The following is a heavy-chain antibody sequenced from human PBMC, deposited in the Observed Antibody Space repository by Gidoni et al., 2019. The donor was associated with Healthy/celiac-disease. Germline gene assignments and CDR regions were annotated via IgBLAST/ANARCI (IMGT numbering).Heavy chain of an antibody. V-gene: IGHV4-61*01. CDR1: GCSVSSGSYY. CDR2: IYYSGST. D-gene: IGHD4-17*01. CDR3: ARSTTVVTPGFFDY. Sequence: QVQLQESGPGLVKPSETLSLTCTVSGCSVSSGSYYWSWIRQPPGKGLEWIGYIYYSGSTNYNPSLKSRVTISVDTSKNQFSLKLSSVTAADTAVYYCARSTTVVTPGFFDYWGQGTLVTVSS. J-gene: IGHJ4*02.